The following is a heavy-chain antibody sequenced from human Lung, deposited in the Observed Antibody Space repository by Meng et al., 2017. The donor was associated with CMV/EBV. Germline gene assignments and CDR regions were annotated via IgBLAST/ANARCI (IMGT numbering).Heavy chain of an antibody. J-gene: IGHJ4*02. Sequence: SXTLSLXCAVYGGSFSGYCWSWIRQPPGKGLEWIGEINHSGTTNYNPSLESRVTISVDTSKNQFSLKLSSVTAADTAVYYCARCFRGGGTQRRFGVFRSSYFFDYXGLGXLVTVSS. CDR1: GGSFSGYC. D-gene: IGHD3-3*01. CDR3: ARCFRGGGTQRRFGVFRSSYFFDY. V-gene: IGHV4-34*01. CDR2: INHSGTT.